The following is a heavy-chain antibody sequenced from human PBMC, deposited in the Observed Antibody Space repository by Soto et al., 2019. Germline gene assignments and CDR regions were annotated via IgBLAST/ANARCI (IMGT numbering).Heavy chain of an antibody. CDR3: ARDKSFERVAGWVMDV. D-gene: IGHD3-3*01. Sequence: QVQLVESGGGVVQPGRSLRLSCAASGFTFSSYAMHWVRQAPGKGLEWVAVISYDGSNKYYADSVKGRFTISRDNSKNAMNLQMNSLRAEDTAVYYCARDKSFERVAGWVMDVWCQWTTVTVSS. CDR2: ISYDGSNK. J-gene: IGHJ6*02. CDR1: GFTFSSYA. V-gene: IGHV3-30-3*01.